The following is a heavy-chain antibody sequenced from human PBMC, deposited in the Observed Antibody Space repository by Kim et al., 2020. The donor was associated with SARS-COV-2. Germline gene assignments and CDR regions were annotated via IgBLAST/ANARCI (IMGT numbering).Heavy chain of an antibody. D-gene: IGHD6-6*01. CDR2: IYYSGNT. CDR1: GGSISSSNYY. Sequence: SETLSLTCTASGGSISSSNYYWGWIRQPPGKGLEWIGYIYYSGNTYYNPSLKSRVIVSVDTSKNQFSLKLSSVTAADTAVYYCARTIAGRPEAFDIWGQG. V-gene: IGHV4-39*01. J-gene: IGHJ3*02. CDR3: ARTIAGRPEAFDI.